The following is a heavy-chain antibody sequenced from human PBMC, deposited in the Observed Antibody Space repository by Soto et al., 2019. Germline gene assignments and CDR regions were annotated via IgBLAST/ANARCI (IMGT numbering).Heavy chain of an antibody. CDR2: ISGSGAIP. Sequence: PGGSLRLSCAASGFTVTNPAMNWVRQVPGKGLEWVSSISGSGAIPHYADSVKGRFSIFRDESNNTLYLQMNSLRAEDTAVYFCGVGRTPYYFDYWGQGALVTAPQ. CDR1: GFTVTNPA. CDR3: GVGRTPYYFDY. J-gene: IGHJ4*02. V-gene: IGHV3-23*01. D-gene: IGHD1-26*01.